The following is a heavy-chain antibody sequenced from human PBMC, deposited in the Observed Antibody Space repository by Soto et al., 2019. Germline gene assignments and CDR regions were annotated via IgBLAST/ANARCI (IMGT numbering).Heavy chain of an antibody. V-gene: IGHV4-59*01. CDR1: GGSISSYY. Sequence: SETLSLTCTVSGGSISSYYWSWIRQPPGKGLEWIGYIYYSGSTNYNPSLKSRVTISVDTSKNQFSLKLSSVTAADTAVYYCARPLYSYGPMDVWGQGTTVTVS. J-gene: IGHJ6*02. CDR2: IYYSGST. D-gene: IGHD5-18*01. CDR3: ARPLYSYGPMDV.